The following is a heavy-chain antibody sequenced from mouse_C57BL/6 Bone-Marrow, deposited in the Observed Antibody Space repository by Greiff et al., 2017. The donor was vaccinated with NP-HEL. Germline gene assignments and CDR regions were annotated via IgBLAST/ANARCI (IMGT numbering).Heavy chain of an antibody. CDR2: IYPRSGNT. V-gene: IGHV1-81*01. Sequence: VQLQQSGAELARPGASVKLSCKASGYTFTSYGISWVKQRTGQGLEWIGEIYPRSGNTYYNEKFKGKATLTADKSSSTAYMELRSLTSEDSAVYFCASSWCAYWGQGTLVTVSA. CDR1: GYTFTSYG. CDR3: ASSWCAY. J-gene: IGHJ3*01.